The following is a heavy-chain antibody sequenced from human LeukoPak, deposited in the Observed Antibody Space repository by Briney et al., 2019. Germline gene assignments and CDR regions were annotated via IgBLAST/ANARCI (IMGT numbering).Heavy chain of an antibody. CDR3: ARHFGRSLYSAFDI. V-gene: IGHV4-59*08. CDR2: IYSSGGT. D-gene: IGHD3-16*01. J-gene: IGHJ3*02. Sequence: SETLSLTCSVSGGSISSYYWSWVRQPPGKGLEWIGYIYSSGGTNYNPPLKSRVTISVDTSMNHFSLRLSSVTAADTAVHYCARHFGRSLYSAFDIWGQGTKVTVSS. CDR1: GGSISSYY.